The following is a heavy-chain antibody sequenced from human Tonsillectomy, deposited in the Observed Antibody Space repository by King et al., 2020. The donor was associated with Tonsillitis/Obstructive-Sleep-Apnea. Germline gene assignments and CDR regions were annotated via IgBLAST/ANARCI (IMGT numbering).Heavy chain of an antibody. CDR1: GFTFSSYT. V-gene: IGHV3-30*04. CDR2: ISYDGSNK. J-gene: IGHJ3*02. D-gene: IGHD3-22*01. Sequence: VQLVESGGGVVQPGRSLRLSCAASGFTFSSYTIHWVRQAPGKGLEWVAVISYDGSNKYYADSVKGRFTTSRENSRNTLDLQMNSLGAEDTAVYYCAREGIYDSSGYADAFDIWGQGTMVTVSS. CDR3: AREGIYDSSGYADAFDI.